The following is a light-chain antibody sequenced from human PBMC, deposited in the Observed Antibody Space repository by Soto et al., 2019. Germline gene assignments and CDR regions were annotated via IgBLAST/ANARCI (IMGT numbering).Light chain of an antibody. Sequence: AIQLTQSPSSLSASVGDRVAITCRASQGISSALAWYQQKPGKAPKLLISDVSTLERGVPSRFSGSASGTDFVLTISTLLPEDFATYVCQQFKSFPPTFGGGTIVEIK. J-gene: IGKJ4*01. CDR1: QGISSA. CDR3: QQFKSFPPT. V-gene: IGKV1-13*02. CDR2: DVS.